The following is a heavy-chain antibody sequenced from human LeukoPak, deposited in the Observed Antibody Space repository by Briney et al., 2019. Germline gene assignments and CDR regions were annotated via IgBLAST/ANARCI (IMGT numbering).Heavy chain of an antibody. D-gene: IGHD3-22*01. CDR3: AKVQYYYDSSGYYPYYFDY. CDR2: ISGSGGST. CDR1: GFTFSSYA. V-gene: IGHV3-23*01. J-gene: IGHJ4*02. Sequence: GGSLRLSCAASGFTFSSYAMSWVRQAPGKGLEWVPAISGSGGSTYYADSVKGRFTISRDNSKNTLYLQMNSLRAEDTAVYYCAKVQYYYDSSGYYPYYFDYWGQGTLVTVSS.